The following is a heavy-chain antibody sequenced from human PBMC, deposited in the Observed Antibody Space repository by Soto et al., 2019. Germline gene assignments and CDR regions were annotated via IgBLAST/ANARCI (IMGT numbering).Heavy chain of an antibody. J-gene: IGHJ2*01. D-gene: IGHD3-3*01. V-gene: IGHV3-33*01. CDR3: ARGPHTMLGGPYFFAW. CDR1: GFTFSSYG. Sequence: GGSLRLSCAASGFTFSSYGMHWVRQAPGKGLEWVAVIWYDGSNKYYADSVKGRFTVSRDNSKNTLSLHMSSLRDEDSALYYWARGPHTMLGGPYFFAWGGRGAPV. CDR2: IWYDGSNK.